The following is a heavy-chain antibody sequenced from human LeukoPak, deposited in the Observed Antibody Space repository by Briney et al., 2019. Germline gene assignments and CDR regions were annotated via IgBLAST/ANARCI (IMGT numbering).Heavy chain of an antibody. J-gene: IGHJ4*02. CDR3: AREVQLERRGGRKGGFDY. CDR2: INDSGST. V-gene: IGHV4-34*01. Sequence: SETLSLTCAVYGESFSGYYWSWIRQPLGKGLEWIGEINDSGSTNYNPSLKSRVTISVDTSKNQFSLQLNSVTPEDTAVYYCAREVQLERRGGRKGGFDYWGQGTLVTVSS. D-gene: IGHD1-1*01. CDR1: GESFSGYY.